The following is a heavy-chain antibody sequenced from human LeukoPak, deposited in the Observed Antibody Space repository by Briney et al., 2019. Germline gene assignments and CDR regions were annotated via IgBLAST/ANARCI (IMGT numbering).Heavy chain of an antibody. J-gene: IGHJ4*02. D-gene: IGHD3-22*01. V-gene: IGHV3-48*01. CDR1: GFTFSSYG. CDR2: ISSSSGTI. Sequence: GGSLRLSCAASGFTFSSYGMHWVRQAPGKGLEWVSYISSSSGTIYYADSVKGRFTISRDNAKNSLYLQMNSLRAEDTAVYYCAKDTYYYDSSGSYLNWGQGTLVTVSS. CDR3: AKDTYYYDSSGSYLN.